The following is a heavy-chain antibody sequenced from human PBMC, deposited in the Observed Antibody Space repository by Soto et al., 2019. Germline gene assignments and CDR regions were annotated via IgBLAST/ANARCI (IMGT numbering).Heavy chain of an antibody. CDR1: GGSISGGPYY. J-gene: IGHJ6*03. V-gene: IGHV4-31*03. Sequence: QVQLQESGPGLVKPSQTLSLTCTVSGGSISGGPYYWTWIRQHPGSGLEWIGYIYYTGSTYYNPSLKSRVIMSVDTSNNQLSLKLSSVTAADTAVYFCARVSGIVVVPTAKDPHYYYTDVWGKGTTVTVSS. CDR3: ARVSGIVVVPTAKDPHYYYTDV. D-gene: IGHD2-2*01. CDR2: IYYTGST.